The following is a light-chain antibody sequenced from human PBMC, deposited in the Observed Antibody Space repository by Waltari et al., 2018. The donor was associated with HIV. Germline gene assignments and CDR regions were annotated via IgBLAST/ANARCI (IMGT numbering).Light chain of an antibody. J-gene: IGKJ1*01. Sequence: VLLTQSPATLSLSPGERVTLSCRASQSVSSSLAWYQLKPGQAPRLLIYGASTRASGVPARFTATGSGTQFTLTVSNLQSDDFALYFCLQSDKWPRTFGQGTKLEIK. V-gene: IGKV3-15*01. CDR2: GAS. CDR3: LQSDKWPRT. CDR1: QSVSSS.